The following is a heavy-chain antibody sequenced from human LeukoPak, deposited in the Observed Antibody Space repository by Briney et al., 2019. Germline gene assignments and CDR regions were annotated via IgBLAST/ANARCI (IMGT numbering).Heavy chain of an antibody. V-gene: IGHV1-2*02. CDR1: GYTFTGYY. Sequence: GASVKVSCKASGYTFTGYYIHWVRQAPGQGLELMGWINPNSGATNYAQKLQGRVTMTRDTSISTVYMDLNRLTSDDTAVYYCARVPGSFDYWGQGTLVTVSS. CDR2: INPNSGAT. D-gene: IGHD3-10*01. CDR3: ARVPGSFDY. J-gene: IGHJ4*02.